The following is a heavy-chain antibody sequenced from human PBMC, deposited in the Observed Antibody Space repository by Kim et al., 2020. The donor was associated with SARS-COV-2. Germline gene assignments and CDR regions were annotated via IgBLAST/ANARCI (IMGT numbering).Heavy chain of an antibody. D-gene: IGHD1-26*01. J-gene: IGHJ6*02. V-gene: IGHV1-18*04. CDR3: ARVGLRIVGAKVFYYGMDV. Sequence: ASVKVSCKASGYTFTSYGISWVRQAPGQGLEWMGWISAYNGNTNYAQKLQGRVTMTTDTSTSTAYMELRSLRSDDTAVYYCARVGLRIVGAKVFYYGMDVWGQGTTVTVSS. CDR1: GYTFTSYG. CDR2: ISAYNGNT.